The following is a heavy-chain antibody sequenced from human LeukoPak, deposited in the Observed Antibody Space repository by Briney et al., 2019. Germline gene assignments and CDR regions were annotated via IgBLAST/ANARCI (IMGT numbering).Heavy chain of an antibody. V-gene: IGHV4-34*01. J-gene: IGHJ4*02. D-gene: IGHD6-13*01. CDR1: GGSFSGYY. Sequence: SETLSLTCAVYGGSFSGYYWSWIRQPPGKGLEWIGEINHSGSTNYNPSLKSRVTISVDTSKNQFSLKLSSVTAADTAVYYCARVGYSSSWSFDYWGQGTLVTVSS. CDR2: INHSGST. CDR3: ARVGYSSSWSFDY.